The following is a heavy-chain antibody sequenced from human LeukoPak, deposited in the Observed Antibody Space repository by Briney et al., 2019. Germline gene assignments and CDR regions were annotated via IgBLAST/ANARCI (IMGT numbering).Heavy chain of an antibody. CDR1: GGSISSSSYY. V-gene: IGHV4-39*07. CDR2: IYYSGST. Sequence: SETLSLTCTVSGGSISSSSYYWGWIRQPPGKGLEWIGSIYYSGSTYYSPSLKSRVTISVDTSKNQFSLKLSSVTAADTAVYYCARAESGAAASIDYWGQGTLVTVSS. J-gene: IGHJ4*02. CDR3: ARAESGAAASIDY. D-gene: IGHD6-13*01.